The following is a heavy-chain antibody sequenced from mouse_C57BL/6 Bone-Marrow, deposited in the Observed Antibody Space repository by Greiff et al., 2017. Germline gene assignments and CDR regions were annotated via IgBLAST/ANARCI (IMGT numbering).Heavy chain of an antibody. V-gene: IGHV5-4*03. J-gene: IGHJ1*03. CDR3: ARLGHWYFDV. Sequence: DVKLVESGGGLVKPGGSLKLSCAASGFTFSSYAMSWVRQTPEKRLEWVATISDGGSYTYSPDNVKGRFTISRDNAKNNLYLQMSHLKSEDTAMYYCARLGHWYFDVWGTGTTVTVSS. CDR1: GFTFSSYA. CDR2: ISDGGSYT.